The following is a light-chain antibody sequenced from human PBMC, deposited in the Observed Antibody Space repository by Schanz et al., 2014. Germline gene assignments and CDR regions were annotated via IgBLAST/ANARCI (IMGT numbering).Light chain of an antibody. CDR3: QQYYSIPYT. V-gene: IGKV3D-11*01. CDR2: NAS. J-gene: IGKJ2*01. Sequence: EIVLTQSPATLSLSPGERATLSCRASQGVSSYLAWYQQKPGQAPRLLIYNASRRATGIPDRFSGSGSGTDFTLTISSLQAEDVAIYYCQQYYSIPYTFGQGTKLEIK. CDR1: QGVSSY.